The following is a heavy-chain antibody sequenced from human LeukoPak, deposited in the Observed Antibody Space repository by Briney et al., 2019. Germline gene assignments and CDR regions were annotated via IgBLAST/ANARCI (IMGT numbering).Heavy chain of an antibody. CDR3: ARDLLYYDILTHYGMDV. Sequence: ASVKVSCKASGYTCTDYYFHWVRQAPGQGLEWMGWISLKSGDTSYAQSFQGRVTMTRDTSISTAYMELSSLRSEDTAVYYCARDLLYYDILTHYGMDVWGQGTTVTVSS. CDR1: GYTCTDYY. D-gene: IGHD3-9*01. V-gene: IGHV1-2*02. J-gene: IGHJ6*02. CDR2: ISLKSGDT.